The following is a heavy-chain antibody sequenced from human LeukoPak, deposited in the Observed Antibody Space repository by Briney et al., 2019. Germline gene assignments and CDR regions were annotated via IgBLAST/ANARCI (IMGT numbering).Heavy chain of an antibody. D-gene: IGHD3-3*01. J-gene: IGHJ4*02. V-gene: IGHV4-4*07. CDR1: GGSISSYY. Sequence: SETLSLTCTASGGSISSYYWSWIRQPAGKGLEWIGRIYTSGSTNYHPSLKSRVTMSVDTSKNQFSLKLSSVTAADTAVYYCARASDDFWRGYYLDTAPVFDYGGQGTLVTVSS. CDR2: IYTSGST. CDR3: ARASDDFWRGYYLDTAPVFDY.